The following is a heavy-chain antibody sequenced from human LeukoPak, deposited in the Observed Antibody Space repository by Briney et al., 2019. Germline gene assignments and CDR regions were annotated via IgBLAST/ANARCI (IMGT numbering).Heavy chain of an antibody. CDR3: AREGYCSSTSCFDY. CDR1: GYTFTSDG. CDR2: ISAYNDNT. Sequence: ASVKVSCTASGYTFTSDGTSCVRPAPGQRRGWRGWISAYNDNTNYTQKPQGRVTMTADTSTSTAYMELRSLRSDDTAVYYCAREGYCSSTSCFDYWGQGTLVTVSS. V-gene: IGHV1-18*04. J-gene: IGHJ4*02. D-gene: IGHD2-2*01.